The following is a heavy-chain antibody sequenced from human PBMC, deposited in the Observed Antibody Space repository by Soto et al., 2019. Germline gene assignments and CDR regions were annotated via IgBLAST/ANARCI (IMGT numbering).Heavy chain of an antibody. D-gene: IGHD2-2*01. Sequence: SVKVSCKASGGTFSSYAISWVRQAPGQGLEWMGGIIPIFGTANYAQKFQGRVTITADESTSTAYMELSSLRSEDTAVYYCARGTILCSSNSYYPKRVLNYGMDVWGQGTTVTVSS. V-gene: IGHV1-69*13. CDR1: GGTFSSYA. CDR3: ARGTILCSSNSYYPKRVLNYGMDV. CDR2: IIPIFGTA. J-gene: IGHJ6*02.